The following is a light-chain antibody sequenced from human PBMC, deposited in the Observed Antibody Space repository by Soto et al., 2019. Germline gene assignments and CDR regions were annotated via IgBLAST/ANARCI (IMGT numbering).Light chain of an antibody. CDR2: DAS. CDR1: QSVRSN. CDR3: QHGRT. V-gene: IGKV3-15*01. Sequence: EIVMTQSTATLSVSPGAGATLPCRASQSVRSNLAWYQHKPGQSPRLLIYDASTRATDIPPRFSGSGSGTEFTLTIISLQSADFAVYFCQHGRTSGQGTKV. J-gene: IGKJ1*01.